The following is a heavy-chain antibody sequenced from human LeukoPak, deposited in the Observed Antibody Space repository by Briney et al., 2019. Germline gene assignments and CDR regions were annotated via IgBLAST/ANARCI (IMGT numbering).Heavy chain of an antibody. CDR1: GGSFSGYY. CDR2: INHSGST. J-gene: IGHJ4*02. Sequence: PSETLSLTCAFYGGSFSGYYWSWIRQPPGKGLEWIGEINHSGSTNYNPSLKSRVTISVDTSKNQFSLKLSSVTAADTAVYYCAREKAVAGTTTFDCWGQGTLVTVSS. CDR3: AREKAVAGTTTFDC. D-gene: IGHD6-19*01. V-gene: IGHV4-34*01.